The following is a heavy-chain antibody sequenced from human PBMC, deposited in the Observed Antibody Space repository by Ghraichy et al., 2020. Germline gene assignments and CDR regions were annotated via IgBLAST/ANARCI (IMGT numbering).Heavy chain of an antibody. CDR2: ITPIFGTA. V-gene: IGHV1-69*13. D-gene: IGHD1-20*01. CDR1: GGTFSSYA. J-gene: IGHJ6*02. Sequence: SVKVSCKASGGTFSSYAFNWVRQAPGQGLEWMGGITPIFGTANYAQKFQGRATITAVESTSTLYMDLSSLRSDDTAVYYCARNGYNWNPYYYGMDVWCPGTTVTVSS. CDR3: ARNGYNWNPYYYGMDV.